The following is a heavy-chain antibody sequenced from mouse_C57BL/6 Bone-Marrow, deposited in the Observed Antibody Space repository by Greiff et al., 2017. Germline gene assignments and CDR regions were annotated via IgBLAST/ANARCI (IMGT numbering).Heavy chain of an antibody. Sequence: EVQLQQSGAELVRPGASVKLSCTASGFNIKDDYMHWVKQRPEQGLEWIGWFDPENGDTEYASKFQGKATITAATSSNTAYLQLSSLTSEDTAVYYCTPYNDEGASYAMDDWGQGTSVTVSS. CDR3: TPYNDEGASYAMDD. CDR1: GFNIKDDY. J-gene: IGHJ4*01. CDR2: FDPENGDT. V-gene: IGHV14-4*01. D-gene: IGHD1-3*01.